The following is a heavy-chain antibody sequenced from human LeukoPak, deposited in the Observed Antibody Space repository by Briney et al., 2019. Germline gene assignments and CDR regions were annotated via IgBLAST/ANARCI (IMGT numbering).Heavy chain of an antibody. CDR3: ARSAQLYGDSSWFDP. J-gene: IGHJ5*02. V-gene: IGHV1-69*13. CDR2: IIPIFGTA. D-gene: IGHD4-17*01. CDR1: GYTFTTYA. Sequence: SVKVSCKASGYTFTTYAISWVRQAPGQGLEWMGGIIPIFGTANYAQKFQGRVTITADESTSTAYMELSSLRSEDTAVYYCARSAQLYGDSSWFDPWGQGTLVTVSS.